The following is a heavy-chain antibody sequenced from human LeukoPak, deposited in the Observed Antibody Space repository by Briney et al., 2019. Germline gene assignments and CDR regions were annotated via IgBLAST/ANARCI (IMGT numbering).Heavy chain of an antibody. CDR1: GFIVSSNY. V-gene: IGHV3-66*01. CDR3: ARAHNQQLVSAFDI. CDR2: IYNGGII. D-gene: IGHD6-6*01. J-gene: IGHJ3*02. Sequence: PGGSLRLSCAASGFIVSSNYMNWVRQAPGKGLEWVSIIYNGGIIYADSVKGRFSISRDSSKNTVYLQMNSLRSEDTAVYYCARAHNQQLVSAFDIWGQGTMVTVSS.